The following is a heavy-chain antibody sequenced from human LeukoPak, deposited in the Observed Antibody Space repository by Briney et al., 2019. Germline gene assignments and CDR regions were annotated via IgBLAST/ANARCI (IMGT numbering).Heavy chain of an antibody. V-gene: IGHV1-18*01. CDR2: ISAYNGNT. D-gene: IGHD2-2*02. CDR3: ARVRVPAAIPLLYFDY. Sequence: ASVKVSCKASGYTFTSYGISWVRQAPGQGLEWMGWISAYNGNTNYAQKLQGRVTMTTDTSTSTAYMELRSLRSDDTAVYYCARVRVPAAIPLLYFDYWGQGTLVTVSS. CDR1: GYTFTSYG. J-gene: IGHJ4*02.